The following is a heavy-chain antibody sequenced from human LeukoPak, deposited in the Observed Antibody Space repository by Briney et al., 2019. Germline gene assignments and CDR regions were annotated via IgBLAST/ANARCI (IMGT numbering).Heavy chain of an antibody. CDR3: ALFDIMSDAFDI. Sequence: NPSETLSLTCTVSGGSISSGGYSWSWIRQPPGKGLEWIGYIYHSGSTYYNPSLKSRVTISVDRSKNQFSLKLSSVTAADTAVYYCALFDIMSDAFDIWGQGTMVTVSS. V-gene: IGHV4-30-2*01. D-gene: IGHD3-16*01. CDR1: GGSISSGGYS. J-gene: IGHJ3*02. CDR2: IYHSGST.